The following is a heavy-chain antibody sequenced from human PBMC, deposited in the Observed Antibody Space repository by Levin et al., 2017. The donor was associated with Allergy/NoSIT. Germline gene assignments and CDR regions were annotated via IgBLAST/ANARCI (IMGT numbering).Heavy chain of an antibody. CDR3: TRGSLDFDY. V-gene: IGHV1-3*01. D-gene: IGHD1-26*01. Sequence: GESLKISCKASGYTFTSYVMHWVRQAPGQRLEWMGWINAGNGNTKYSQKFQGRVTITRDTSASTAYMELSSLRSEDTAVYYCTRGSLDFDYWGQGTLVTVSS. J-gene: IGHJ4*02. CDR2: INAGNGNT. CDR1: GYTFTSYV.